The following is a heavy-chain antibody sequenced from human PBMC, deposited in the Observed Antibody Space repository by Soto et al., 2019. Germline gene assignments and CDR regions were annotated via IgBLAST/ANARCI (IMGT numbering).Heavy chain of an antibody. V-gene: IGHV1-2*04. CDR1: GYTFTGYY. CDR3: ARSIAAAGALGYYYMDV. CDR2: INTNSGGT. J-gene: IGHJ6*03. Sequence: AASVKVSCKASGYTFTGYYMHWVRQAPGQGLEWMGWINTNSGGTNYAQKFQGWVTMTRDTSISTAYMELSRLRSDDTAVYYCARSIAAAGALGYYYMDVWGKGTTVTVSS. D-gene: IGHD6-13*01.